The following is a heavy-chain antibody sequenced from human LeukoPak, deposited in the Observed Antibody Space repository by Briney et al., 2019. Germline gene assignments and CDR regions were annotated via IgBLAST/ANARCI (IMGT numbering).Heavy chain of an antibody. CDR2: IYYSGST. CDR1: GGSISSGGYY. CDR3: ARAASFWSGYYDAFDI. Sequence: PSETLSLTCTVSGGSISSGGYYWSWIRQHPGKGREWIGYIYYSGSTYYNPSLKSRVTISVDTSKNQFFLKLSSVTAADTAVYYCARAASFWSGYYDAFDIWGQGTMVTVSS. D-gene: IGHD3-3*01. V-gene: IGHV4-31*03. J-gene: IGHJ3*02.